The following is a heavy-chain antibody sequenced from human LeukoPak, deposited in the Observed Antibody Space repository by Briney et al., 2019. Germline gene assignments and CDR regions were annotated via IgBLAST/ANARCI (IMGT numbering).Heavy chain of an antibody. D-gene: IGHD2-2*01. J-gene: IGHJ6*03. CDR2: IYTSGST. CDR3: AREIPSPYYYYYYTDV. Sequence: SETLSLTCTVSGGSISSYYWSWIRQPAGKGLEWIGRIYTSGSTNYNPSLKSRVTMSVDTSKNQFSLKLSSVTAADTAVYYCAREIPSPYYYYYYTDVWGKGTSVTVSS. CDR1: GGSISSYY. V-gene: IGHV4-4*07.